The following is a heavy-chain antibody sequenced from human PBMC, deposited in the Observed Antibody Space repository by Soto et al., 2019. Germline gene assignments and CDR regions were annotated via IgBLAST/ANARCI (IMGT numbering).Heavy chain of an antibody. V-gene: IGHV4-30-2*01. CDR2: IYHSGST. CDR1: GGTISSGGYS. J-gene: IGHJ5*02. CDR3: ARVPSP. Sequence: PSETQSLTCAVSGGTISSGGYSWSWIRQPPGKGLEWIGYIYHSGSTHYNPSLKSRVTISVDRSKNQFSLKLSSVTAADTAVYYCARVPSPWGQGTLVTVSS.